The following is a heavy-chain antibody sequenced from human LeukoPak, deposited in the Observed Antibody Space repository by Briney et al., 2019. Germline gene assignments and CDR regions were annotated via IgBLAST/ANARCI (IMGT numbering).Heavy chain of an antibody. J-gene: IGHJ4*02. CDR3: ARLGRHYDSSGYFFLDY. CDR1: GGSFSGYY. V-gene: IGHV4-34*01. CDR2: INHSGST. Sequence: PETLSRTCAVYGGSFSGYYWSWIRQPPGKGLEWIGEINHSGSTNYNPSLKSRVTISVDASKNQFSLKLSSVTAADTAVYYCARLGRHYDSSGYFFLDYWGQGTLVTVSS. D-gene: IGHD3-22*01.